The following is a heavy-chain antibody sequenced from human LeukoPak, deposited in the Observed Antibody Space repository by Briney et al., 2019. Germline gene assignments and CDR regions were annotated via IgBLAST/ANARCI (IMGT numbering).Heavy chain of an antibody. J-gene: IGHJ4*02. D-gene: IGHD4-17*01. Sequence: GASVKVSCKASGYTFTSYYMHWVRQAPGQGLEWMGIINPSGGSTSYARKFQGRVTMTRDTSTSTVYMELSSLRSEDTAVYYCARGVYGDYPINPFDYWGQGTLVTVSS. CDR2: INPSGGST. CDR3: ARGVYGDYPINPFDY. V-gene: IGHV1-46*01. CDR1: GYTFTSYY.